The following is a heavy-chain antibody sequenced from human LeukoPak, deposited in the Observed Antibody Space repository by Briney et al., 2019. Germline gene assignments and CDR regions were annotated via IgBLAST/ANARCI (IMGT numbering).Heavy chain of an antibody. V-gene: IGHV3-23*01. CDR2: ITGSGGNT. CDR3: ARGRIQLWD. CDR1: GFIFSSYS. J-gene: IGHJ4*02. Sequence: GGSLRLSCAASGFIFSSYSMSWVRQAPGKGLEWVSVITGSGGNTYYADSVKGRFTISKDNSKNTLYLQMNSPRAEDTAVYYCARGRIQLWDWGQGTLVTVSS. D-gene: IGHD5-18*01.